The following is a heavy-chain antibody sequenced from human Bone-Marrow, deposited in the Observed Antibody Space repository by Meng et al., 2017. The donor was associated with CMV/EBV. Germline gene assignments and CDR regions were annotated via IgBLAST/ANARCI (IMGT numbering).Heavy chain of an antibody. J-gene: IGHJ6*02. CDR1: GFTFSSYA. V-gene: IGHV3-30-3*01. Sequence: GGSLRLSCAASGFTFSSYAMHWVRQAPGKGLEWVAVISYDGSNKYYADSVKGRFTISRDNSKNTLYLQMNSLRAEDTAVYYCARAGRQPGDYYYGMDVWGQGTTVTVSS. D-gene: IGHD7-27*01. CDR2: ISYDGSNK. CDR3: ARAGRQPGDYYYGMDV.